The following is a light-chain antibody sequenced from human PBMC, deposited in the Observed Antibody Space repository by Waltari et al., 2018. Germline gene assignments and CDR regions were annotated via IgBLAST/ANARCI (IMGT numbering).Light chain of an antibody. J-gene: IGKJ2*01. V-gene: IGKV3-11*01. Sequence: EIVLTQSPATLSLSPGERATLSCRASQSVSSYLAWYQQKPGQAPRLLIYDASNMATGIPARFSGSASGTDFTLTISSLEPEDFAVYYCQQRSNWPPYTFGQGTKLESK. CDR3: QQRSNWPPYT. CDR1: QSVSSY. CDR2: DAS.